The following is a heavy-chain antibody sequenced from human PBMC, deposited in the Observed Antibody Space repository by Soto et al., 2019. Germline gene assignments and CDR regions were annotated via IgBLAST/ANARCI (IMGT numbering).Heavy chain of an antibody. Sequence: DLVESGGGAVQPGGSLRLSCAVPGLVFSGHGMHWVRQAPDKGLEWVAIIRFDGSNIEYADSVRGRFTISRDNSQNMLYLQMNSLRVEDTAVYYCARGGIGGTVFYGYFDYWGQGTLVTVSS. CDR3: ARGGIGGTVFYGYFDY. V-gene: IGHV3-33*01. D-gene: IGHD1-1*01. CDR2: IRFDGSNI. CDR1: GLVFSGHG. J-gene: IGHJ4*02.